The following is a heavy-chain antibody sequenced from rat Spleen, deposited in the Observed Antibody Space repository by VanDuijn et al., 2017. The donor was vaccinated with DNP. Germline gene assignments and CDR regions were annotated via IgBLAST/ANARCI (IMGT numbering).Heavy chain of an antibody. D-gene: IGHD1-5*01. Sequence: QVQLKESGPGLVQPSQTLSLTCTVSGFSVTGYHVHWVRQPPGKGLEWMGVMWSDGDKSYNSALASRLSISRDTSKSQLFLKMNSLQTADTATYYCARDIGTTSFDYWGQGVMVTVSS. CDR3: ARDIGTTSFDY. CDR1: GFSVTGYH. J-gene: IGHJ2*01. CDR2: MWSDGDK. V-gene: IGHV2-32*01.